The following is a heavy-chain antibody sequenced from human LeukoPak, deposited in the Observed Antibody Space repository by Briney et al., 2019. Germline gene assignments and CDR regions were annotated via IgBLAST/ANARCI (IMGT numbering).Heavy chain of an antibody. CDR2: INQNGGEK. CDR3: ATGRSCTTCYLPDY. CDR1: GFTVSNNY. Sequence: GGSLRLSCVASGFTVSNNYMSWVRQAPGKGLEWVANINQNGGEKYYVDSVKGRFTISRDNAKNSLYLQMNSLRAEDTAVYYCATGRSCTTCYLPDYWGQGTLVTVSS. J-gene: IGHJ4*02. D-gene: IGHD2-2*01. V-gene: IGHV3-7*01.